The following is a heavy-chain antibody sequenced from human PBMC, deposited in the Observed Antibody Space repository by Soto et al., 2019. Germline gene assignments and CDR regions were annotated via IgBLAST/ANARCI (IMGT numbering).Heavy chain of an antibody. D-gene: IGHD2-15*01. V-gene: IGHV1-69*06. CDR2: IIPIFGTA. Sequence: SVKVSCKASGGTFSSYAISWVRQAPGQGLEWMGGIIPIFGTANYAQKFQGRVTITADKSTSTAYMELSSLRSEDTAVYYCAREAEGGNGGDAFDIWGQGTMVTVSS. CDR1: GGTFSSYA. CDR3: AREAEGGNGGDAFDI. J-gene: IGHJ3*02.